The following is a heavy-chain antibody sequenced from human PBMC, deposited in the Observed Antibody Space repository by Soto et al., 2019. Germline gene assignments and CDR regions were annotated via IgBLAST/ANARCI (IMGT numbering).Heavy chain of an antibody. Sequence: ASVKVSCKASGYTFTSYAMHWVRQAPGQRLEWMGWINAGNGNTKYSQKFQGRVTITRDTSASTAYMELSSLRSEDTAVYYCARLGYCSGGSCYPLDYYYGMDVWGQGTTVTVS. CDR1: GYTFTSYA. V-gene: IGHV1-3*01. CDR2: INAGNGNT. J-gene: IGHJ6*02. CDR3: ARLGYCSGGSCYPLDYYYGMDV. D-gene: IGHD2-15*01.